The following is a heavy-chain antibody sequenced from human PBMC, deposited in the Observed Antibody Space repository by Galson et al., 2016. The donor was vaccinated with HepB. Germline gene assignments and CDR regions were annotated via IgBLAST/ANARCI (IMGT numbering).Heavy chain of an antibody. CDR3: AKEGYTSNWYAGGMDV. J-gene: IGHJ6*02. D-gene: IGHD6-13*01. V-gene: IGHV3-21*01. Sequence: GSNYIYYTDSVKGRFTISRDNAKNSLFLQMNSLRAEDTAVYYCAKEGYTSNWYAGGMDVWGQGTTVTVSS. CDR2: GSNYI.